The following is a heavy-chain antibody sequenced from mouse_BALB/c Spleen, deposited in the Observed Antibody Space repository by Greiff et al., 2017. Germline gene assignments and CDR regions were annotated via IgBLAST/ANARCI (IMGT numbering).Heavy chain of an antibody. V-gene: IGHV1-77*01. D-gene: IGHD2-14*01. CDR2: IYPGSGST. Sequence: VHLVESGPELVKPGASVKMSCKASGYTFTDYVISWVKQRTGQGLEWIGEIYPGSGSTYYNEKFKGKATLTADKSSNTAYMQLSSLTSEDSAVYFCARLYRYHYYAMDYWGQGTSVTVSS. J-gene: IGHJ4*01. CDR1: GYTFTDYV. CDR3: ARLYRYHYYAMDY.